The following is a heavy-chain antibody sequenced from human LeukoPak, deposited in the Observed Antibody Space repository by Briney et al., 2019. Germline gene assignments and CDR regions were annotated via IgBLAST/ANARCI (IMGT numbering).Heavy chain of an antibody. CDR2: IIPIFGTA. Sequence: SVKVSCKASGGTFSSYAISWVRQAPGQGLEWMGRIIPIFGTANYAQKFQGRVTITTDESTSTAYMELSSLRSEDTAVYYCARVVGGATGNNWFDPRGQGTLVTVSS. J-gene: IGHJ5*02. V-gene: IGHV1-69*05. CDR3: ARVVGGATGNNWFDP. D-gene: IGHD1-14*01. CDR1: GGTFSSYA.